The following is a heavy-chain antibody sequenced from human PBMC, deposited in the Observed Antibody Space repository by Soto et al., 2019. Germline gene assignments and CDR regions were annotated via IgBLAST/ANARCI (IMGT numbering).Heavy chain of an antibody. Sequence: EVQLLESGGGLVQPGGSLRLSCAASGFTFSSYAMSWVRQAPGKGLEWVSAISGSGGRTYYADSVKGRFTISRDNSKNTLYLQTNSRRAEDTAVYYCAALIVVVMYPDYWGQGTLVTVSS. D-gene: IGHD3-22*01. CDR2: ISGSGGRT. CDR3: AALIVVVMYPDY. CDR1: GFTFSSYA. J-gene: IGHJ4*02. V-gene: IGHV3-23*01.